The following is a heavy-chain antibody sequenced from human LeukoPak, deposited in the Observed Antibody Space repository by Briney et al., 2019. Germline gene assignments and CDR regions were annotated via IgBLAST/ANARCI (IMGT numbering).Heavy chain of an antibody. J-gene: IGHJ4*02. Sequence: PGGSLRLSCAASGFTFSSYWMSWVRQAPGKGLEWVANIKQDGSEKYYVDSVKGRFTISRDNAKDSLYLQMNSLRAEDTAVYYCARGLGVSAGTGNYWGQGTLVTVSS. CDR1: GFTFSSYW. V-gene: IGHV3-7*05. CDR2: IKQDGSEK. D-gene: IGHD3/OR15-3a*01. CDR3: ARGLGVSAGTGNY.